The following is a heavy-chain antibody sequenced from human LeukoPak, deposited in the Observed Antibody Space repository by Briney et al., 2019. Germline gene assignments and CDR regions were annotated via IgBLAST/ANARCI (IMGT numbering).Heavy chain of an antibody. V-gene: IGHV3-30*18. CDR3: AKDSGDYGNY. Sequence: GGSLRLSCAASGFTFSSYGMHWVRQTPGKGLEWVAVISYDGSNKYYADSVRGRFTISRDNSKNTLYLQMNSLRAEDTAVYYCAKDSGDYGNYWGQGTLVTVSS. D-gene: IGHD4-17*01. CDR1: GFTFSSYG. J-gene: IGHJ4*02. CDR2: ISYDGSNK.